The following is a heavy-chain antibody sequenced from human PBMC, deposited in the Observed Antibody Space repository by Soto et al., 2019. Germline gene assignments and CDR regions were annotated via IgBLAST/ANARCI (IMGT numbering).Heavy chain of an antibody. Sequence: SVKVSCKASGCTFTSYAMHWVRQAPGQRLEWMGWINAGNGNTKYSQKFQGRVTITRDTSASTAYLELSSLRSEDTAVYYCARDNIRSSGWRFWGQGTLVTVS. V-gene: IGHV1-3*01. J-gene: IGHJ4*02. D-gene: IGHD6-19*01. CDR3: ARDNIRSSGWRF. CDR2: INAGNGNT. CDR1: GCTFTSYA.